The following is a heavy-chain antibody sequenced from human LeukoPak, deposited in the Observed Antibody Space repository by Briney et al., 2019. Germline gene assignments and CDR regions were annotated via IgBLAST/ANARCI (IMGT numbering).Heavy chain of an antibody. J-gene: IGHJ1*01. V-gene: IGHV4-59*01. CDR1: GGSISSYY. CDR3: ARVRGTFETD. Sequence: SETLSLTCTVSGGSISSYYWSWIRQRPGKGLEWIGYLYYSGSTTYNPSLKSRVIMSVDTSKSQFSLRLSSVTGADTAIYYCARVRGTFETDWGQGTLVTVSS. CDR2: LYYSGST. D-gene: IGHD2/OR15-2a*01.